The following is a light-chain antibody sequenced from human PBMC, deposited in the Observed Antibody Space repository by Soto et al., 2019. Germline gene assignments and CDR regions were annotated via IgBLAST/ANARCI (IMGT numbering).Light chain of an antibody. Sequence: DVVMTQSPDSLAVSLGERATINCKSSQSVLYSSNNKNYLAWYQQKPGQPPKLLIYWASNRESGVPDRFSGSGSVTDFTLTISSLQAEDVAVYYCQQYYSIPLTFGGGTKV. J-gene: IGKJ4*01. CDR1: QSVLYSSNNKNY. CDR3: QQYYSIPLT. V-gene: IGKV4-1*01. CDR2: WAS.